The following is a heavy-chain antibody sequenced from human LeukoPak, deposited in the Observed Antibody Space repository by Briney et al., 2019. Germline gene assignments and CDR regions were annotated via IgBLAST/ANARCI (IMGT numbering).Heavy chain of an antibody. V-gene: IGHV5-51*01. CDR3: ARHLYCSGGSCPHTGMDV. J-gene: IGHJ6*02. CDR1: GYSFTTYW. CDR2: IYPGDSDT. D-gene: IGHD2-15*01. Sequence: GESLKISCKGSGYSFTTYWIAWVGQIPGKGLEWMGIIYPGDSDTRYSPSFQGQVTISADKSISTAYLQWSSLKASDTAMYYCARHLYCSGGSCPHTGMDVWGQGTTVTVSS.